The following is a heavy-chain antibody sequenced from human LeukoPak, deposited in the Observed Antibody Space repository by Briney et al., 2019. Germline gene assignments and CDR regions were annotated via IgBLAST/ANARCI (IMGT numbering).Heavy chain of an antibody. J-gene: IGHJ6*03. Sequence: GGSLRLSCAASGFTFSDYYMSWIRQAPGKGLEWVSYISSSGSTIYYADSVKGRFTIYRDNAKNSLHLQMNSLRAEDTAVYYCARGYSYGCRYYYHMDVWGKGTTVTVSS. CDR2: ISSSGSTI. CDR3: ARGYSYGCRYYYHMDV. V-gene: IGHV3-11*04. CDR1: GFTFSDYY. D-gene: IGHD5-18*01.